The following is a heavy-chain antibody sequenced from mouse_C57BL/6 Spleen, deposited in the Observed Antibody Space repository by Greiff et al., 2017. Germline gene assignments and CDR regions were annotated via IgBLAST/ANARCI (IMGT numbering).Heavy chain of an antibody. V-gene: IGHV1-22*01. CDR1: GYTFTDYN. CDR3: ARWGPYDGYYPFAY. Sequence: VQLQQSGPELVKPGASVKMSCKASGYTFTDYNMHWVKQSHGKSLEWIGYINPNNGGTSYNQKFKGKATLTVNKSSSTAYMELRSLTSEDSAVYYCARWGPYDGYYPFAYWGQGTLVTVSA. D-gene: IGHD2-3*01. CDR2: INPNNGGT. J-gene: IGHJ3*01.